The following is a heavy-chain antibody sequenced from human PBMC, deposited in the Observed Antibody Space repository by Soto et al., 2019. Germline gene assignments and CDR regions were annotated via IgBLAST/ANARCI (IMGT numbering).Heavy chain of an antibody. CDR3: AIFIAVAGYDYYYYGMEV. CDR1: GYSFTSYW. J-gene: IGHJ6*04. V-gene: IGHV5-10-1*01. CDR2: IDPSDSYT. Sequence: GESLQISCKGSGYSFTSYWISWVRQMPGKGLEWMGRIDPSDSYTNYSPSFQGHVTISADKSISTAYLQWSSLKASDTAMYYCAIFIAVAGYDYYYYGMEVWGEGTTVPVSP. D-gene: IGHD6-19*01.